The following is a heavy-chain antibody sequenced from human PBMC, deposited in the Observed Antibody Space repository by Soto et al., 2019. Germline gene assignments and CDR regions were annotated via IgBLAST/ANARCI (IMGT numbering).Heavy chain of an antibody. CDR2: ISYDGSNK. CDR1: GFTFSSYG. V-gene: IGHV3-30*18. J-gene: IGHJ5*01. CDR3: AKDSAPLSGSYDS. D-gene: IGHD1-26*01. Sequence: GGSLRLSCAASGFTFSSYGMHWVRHAPGKGLEWVAVISYDGSNKYYADSVKGRFTISRDNSKNTLYLQMNSLRAEDTAVYYCAKDSAPLSGSYDSWGQGTLVTVSS.